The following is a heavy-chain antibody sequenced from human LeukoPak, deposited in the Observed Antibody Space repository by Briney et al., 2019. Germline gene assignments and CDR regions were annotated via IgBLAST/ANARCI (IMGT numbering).Heavy chain of an antibody. Sequence: GGSLRLSCAASGFTFNNYAMYWVRQAPGKGLEWVSGIFGSGGSAHYADSVKGRFTISRDNSKNTVYLQLDGLRVEDTAVYYCGKTTVGYSSGRYPGWPVDYWGQGTLVTVSS. CDR3: GKTTVGYSSGRYPGWPVDY. D-gene: IGHD2-15*01. CDR1: GFTFNNYA. V-gene: IGHV3-23*01. J-gene: IGHJ4*02. CDR2: IFGSGGSA.